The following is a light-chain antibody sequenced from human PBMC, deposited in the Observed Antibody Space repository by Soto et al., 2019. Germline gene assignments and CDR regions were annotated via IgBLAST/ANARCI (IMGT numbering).Light chain of an antibody. CDR2: AAS. CDR3: QQCYKTPHT. CDR1: QGVSDY. Sequence: DIQMTQSPSSLSASVGDRVTITCRASQGVSDYLLWYQQRQGTAPRLLIYAASNLVSGVPSRFSGSGSGTTLTLTISSLQPENFATYYCQQCYKTPHTFGQGTKLETK. J-gene: IGKJ2*01. V-gene: IGKV1-39*01.